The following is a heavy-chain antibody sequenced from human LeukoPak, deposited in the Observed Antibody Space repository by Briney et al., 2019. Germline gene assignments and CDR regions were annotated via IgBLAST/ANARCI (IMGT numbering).Heavy chain of an antibody. J-gene: IGHJ4*02. CDR2: ISYDGSNK. CDR1: GFTFSSYA. CDR3: GRASSFGYFDY. V-gene: IGHV3-30*04. Sequence: GGSLRLFCAASGFTFSSYAMHWVRQAPGKGLEWVAVISYDGSNKYYADSVKGRFTISRDNSKHTLYLQMNSLRAEDTAVYYCGRASSFGYFDYLGQGTLVTVSS. D-gene: IGHD3-16*01.